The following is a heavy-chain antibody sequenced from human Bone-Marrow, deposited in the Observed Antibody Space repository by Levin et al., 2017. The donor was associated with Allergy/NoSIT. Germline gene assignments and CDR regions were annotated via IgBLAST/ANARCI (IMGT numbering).Heavy chain of an antibody. V-gene: IGHV3-74*01. CDR2: VNNDGSRT. CDR1: GFIFRSYW. J-gene: IGHJ4*02. CDR3: AGGLAGSSALHS. D-gene: IGHD1-26*01. Sequence: PGGSLRLSCRGSGFIFRSYWMSWVRQVPGRGLVWVSRVNNDGSRTYYADSVGGRFTISRDNAKSTLYLEMSSLRSEDTAVYYCAGGLAGSSALHSWGQGTLVAVSS.